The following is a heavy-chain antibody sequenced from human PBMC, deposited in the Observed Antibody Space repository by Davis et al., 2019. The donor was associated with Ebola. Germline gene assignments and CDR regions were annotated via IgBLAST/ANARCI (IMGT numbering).Heavy chain of an antibody. CDR2: IYYSGST. CDR3: ARDRVSLMDV. Sequence: SETLSLPCTLSGGSISSYYWSWIRQPPGKGLEWIGYIYYSGSTNYNPSLKSRVTISVDTSKNQFSLKLSSVTAADTAVYYCARDRVSLMDVWGQGTTVTVSS. D-gene: IGHD6-13*01. J-gene: IGHJ6*02. V-gene: IGHV4-59*01. CDR1: GGSISSYY.